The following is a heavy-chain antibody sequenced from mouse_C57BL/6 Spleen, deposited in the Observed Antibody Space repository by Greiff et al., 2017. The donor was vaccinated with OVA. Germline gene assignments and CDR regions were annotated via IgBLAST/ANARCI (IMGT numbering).Heavy chain of an antibody. CDR2: ILPGSGST. D-gene: IGHD2-4*01. Sequence: QVQLQQSGAELMKPGASVKLSCKATGYTFTGYWIEWVKQRHGHGLEWIGEILPGSGSTNYNEKFKGKATFTVDTSSNTAYMQLSSLTTEDSAIYYCERRGYDYDWYFDVWGTGTTVTVSS. CDR3: ERRGYDYDWYFDV. V-gene: IGHV1-9*01. J-gene: IGHJ1*03. CDR1: GYTFTGYW.